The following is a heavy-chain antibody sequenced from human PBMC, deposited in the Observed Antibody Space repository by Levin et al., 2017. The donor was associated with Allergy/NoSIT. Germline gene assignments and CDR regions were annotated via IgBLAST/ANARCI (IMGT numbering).Heavy chain of an antibody. J-gene: IGHJ4*02. CDR3: ASEIREEFCGGGSCYRGVCCYFIDS. CDR2: IIPSLDMT. CDR1: EGTFSSDT. Sequence: PLASVKVSCEASEGTFSSDTISWVRQAPGQGPEWMGRIIPSLDMTKYAQKFQGRVTITADRSRTTVYMELSNLRSEDTAVYYCASEIREEFCGGGSCYRGVCCYFIDSWGQGTLVTVSS. D-gene: IGHD2-15*01. V-gene: IGHV1-69*02.